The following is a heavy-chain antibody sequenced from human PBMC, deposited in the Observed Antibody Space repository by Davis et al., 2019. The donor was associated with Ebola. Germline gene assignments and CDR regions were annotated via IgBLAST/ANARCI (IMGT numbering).Heavy chain of an antibody. D-gene: IGHD6-25*01. CDR3: AKETGYSTGTGYYYYGMDV. J-gene: IGHJ6*02. Sequence: GESLKISCAASGFTFSSYGMHWVRQAPGKGLEWLAFIRYDGSNKYYADSVKGRFTISRDSSKNTLYLQMNSLRAEDTALYYCAKETGYSTGTGYYYYGMDVWGQGTTVTVSS. V-gene: IGHV3-30*02. CDR1: GFTFSSYG. CDR2: IRYDGSNK.